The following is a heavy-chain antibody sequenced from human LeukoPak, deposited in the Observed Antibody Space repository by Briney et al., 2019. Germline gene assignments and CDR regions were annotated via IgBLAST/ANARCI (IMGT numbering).Heavy chain of an antibody. V-gene: IGHV1-69*05. D-gene: IGHD2-21*01. CDR2: IIPIFGTA. CDR1: GYTFTGYY. J-gene: IGHJ6*03. CDR3: ARDLSSAIVGYYYYMDV. Sequence: SVKVSCKASGYTFTGYYMHWVRQAPGQGLEWMGRIIPIFGTANYAQKFQGRVTITTDESTSTAYMELSSLRSEDTTVCYCARDLSSAIVGYYYYMDVWGKGTTVTVSS.